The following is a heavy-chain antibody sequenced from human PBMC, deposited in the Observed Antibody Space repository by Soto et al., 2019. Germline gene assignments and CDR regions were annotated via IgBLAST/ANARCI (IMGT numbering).Heavy chain of an antibody. CDR1: GFTVSSNY. Sequence: GGSLRLSCAASGFTVSSNYMSWVRQAPGKGLEWVSVIYSGGSTYYADSVKGRFTISRDNSKNTLYLQMNSLRAEDTAVYYCARDWSGSSSWYNWFDPWGQGTLVTVSS. V-gene: IGHV3-66*01. CDR2: IYSGGST. D-gene: IGHD6-13*01. CDR3: ARDWSGSSSWYNWFDP. J-gene: IGHJ5*02.